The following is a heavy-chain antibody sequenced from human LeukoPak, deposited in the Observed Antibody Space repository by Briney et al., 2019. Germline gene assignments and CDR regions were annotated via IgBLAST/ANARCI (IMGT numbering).Heavy chain of an antibody. D-gene: IGHD3-22*01. V-gene: IGHV4-39*07. J-gene: IGHJ4*02. CDR2: IYYSGTT. CDR3: ARGVTMIVVPPLPYGYYFDY. CDR1: GGSISSSSNY. Sequence: SETLSLTCTVSGGSISSSSNYWGWIRQPPGKGLEWIGSIYYSGTTYYNPPLKSRVTISVDTSKNQFSLKLSSVTAADTAVYYCARGVTMIVVPPLPYGYYFDYWGQGTLVTVSS.